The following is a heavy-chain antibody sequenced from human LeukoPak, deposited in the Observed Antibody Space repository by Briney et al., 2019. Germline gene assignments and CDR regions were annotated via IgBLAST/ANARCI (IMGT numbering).Heavy chain of an antibody. D-gene: IGHD2-2*01. CDR1: GYTFTSYD. J-gene: IGHJ6*02. CDR3: ARGTGYCSSTSCHPSGHYYGMDV. CDR2: MNPNRGNT. Sequence: ASVKVSCKASGYTFTSYDINWVRQATGQGLEWMGWMNPNRGNTGYAQKFQGRVTMTRNTSISTAYMELSSLRSEDTAVYYCARGTGYCSSTSCHPSGHYYGMDVWGQGTTVTVSS. V-gene: IGHV1-8*01.